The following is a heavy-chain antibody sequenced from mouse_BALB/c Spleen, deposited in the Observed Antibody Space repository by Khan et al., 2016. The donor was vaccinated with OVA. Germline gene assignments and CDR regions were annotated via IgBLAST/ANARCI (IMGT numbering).Heavy chain of an antibody. D-gene: IGHD1-1*01. CDR2: INPHIGET. CDR1: GYSFTGYF. J-gene: IGHJ2*01. CDR3: ARIYRSDFDH. Sequence: EVQLQESGPELVKPGTSVKISCKASGYSFTGYFMNWVMQSHGKSLEWIGRINPHIGETFYNQKFKDKATLTVDESSSTAHMELRSLASEDSAVYYCARIYRSDFDHGGQGTTLTVSS. V-gene: IGHV1-20*02.